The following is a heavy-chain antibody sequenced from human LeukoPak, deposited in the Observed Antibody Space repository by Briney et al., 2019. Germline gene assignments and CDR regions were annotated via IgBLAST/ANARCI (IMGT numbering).Heavy chain of an antibody. Sequence: GGSLRLSCAASGFTFSSYAMSWVRQAPGKGLEWVSAISGSGGSTYYADSVKGRFTISRDNSKNTLYLQMNSLRAEDTAVYYCAKQAATVSFDDDAFDIWGQGTMVTVSS. CDR3: AKQAATVSFDDDAFDI. CDR2: ISGSGGST. J-gene: IGHJ3*02. CDR1: GFTFSSYA. V-gene: IGHV3-23*01. D-gene: IGHD4-17*01.